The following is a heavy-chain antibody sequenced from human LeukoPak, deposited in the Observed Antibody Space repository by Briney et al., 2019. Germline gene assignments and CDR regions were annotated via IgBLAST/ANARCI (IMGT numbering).Heavy chain of an antibody. CDR1: GFTFSSYG. D-gene: IGHD2-2*01. CDR3: AKGLVVPAARGFYFDY. CDR2: IRYDGSNK. V-gene: IGHV3-30*02. J-gene: IGHJ4*02. Sequence: PGGSLRLSCAASGFTFSSYGMHWVRQAPGKGLEWVAFIRYDGSNKYYADSVKGRFTISRDNSKNTLYLQMNSLRAEDTAVYYCAKGLVVPAARGFYFDYWGQGTLVTVSS.